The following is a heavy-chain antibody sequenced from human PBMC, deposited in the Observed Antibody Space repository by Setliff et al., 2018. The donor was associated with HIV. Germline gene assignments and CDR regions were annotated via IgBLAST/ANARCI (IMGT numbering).Heavy chain of an antibody. CDR3: AREVRWELPQGFDH. CDR2: IAYAGSG. J-gene: IGHJ4*02. V-gene: IGHV4-39*07. Sequence: SETLSLTCTVSGGSISSRNFYWGWIRQPPGKGLEWIGSIAYAGSGYYNSSLKSRVTISVDTSRNECSLKLTSVTAADTAVYYCAREVRWELPQGFDHWGQGSQVTVSS. CDR1: GGSISSRNFY. D-gene: IGHD1-26*01.